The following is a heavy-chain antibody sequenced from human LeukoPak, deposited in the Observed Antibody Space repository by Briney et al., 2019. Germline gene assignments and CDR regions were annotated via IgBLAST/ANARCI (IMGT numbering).Heavy chain of an antibody. J-gene: IGHJ4*02. CDR1: GFTVSSNY. D-gene: IGHD3-22*01. CDR2: IYSGGST. Sequence: GGSLRLSCAASGFTVSSNYMTWVRQAPGKGLEWVSVIYSGGSTYYADSVKGRFTISRDNSKNTLYLQTNSLRAEDTAVYYCARGTSSGYFQLYFDYWGQGTLVTVSS. V-gene: IGHV3-53*01. CDR3: ARGTSSGYFQLYFDY.